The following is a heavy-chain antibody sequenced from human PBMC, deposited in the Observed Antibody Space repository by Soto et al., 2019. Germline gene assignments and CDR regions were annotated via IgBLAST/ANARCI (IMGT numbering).Heavy chain of an antibody. V-gene: IGHV4-30-2*01. D-gene: IGHD3-22*01. CDR1: GGSISSGYYY. Sequence: SETLSLTCTVSGGSISSGYYYWSWIRQPPGKGLEWIGYIYHSGSTYYNPSLKSRVTISVDRSRNQFSLKLSSVTAADTAVYYCASLKGYDAFDIWGQGTMVTVSS. CDR3: ASLKGYDAFDI. J-gene: IGHJ3*02. CDR2: IYHSGST.